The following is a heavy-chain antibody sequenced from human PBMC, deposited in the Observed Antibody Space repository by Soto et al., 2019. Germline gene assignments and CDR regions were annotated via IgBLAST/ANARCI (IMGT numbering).Heavy chain of an antibody. Sequence: LRLSCAASGFTFSSYSMNWVRQAPGKGLEWVSSISSSSSYIYYADSVKGRFTISRDNAKNSLYLQMNSLRAEDTAVYYCARGTPGYSSPIDYWGQGTLVTVSS. J-gene: IGHJ4*02. D-gene: IGHD6-19*01. CDR1: GFTFSSYS. CDR2: ISSSSSYI. CDR3: ARGTPGYSSPIDY. V-gene: IGHV3-21*01.